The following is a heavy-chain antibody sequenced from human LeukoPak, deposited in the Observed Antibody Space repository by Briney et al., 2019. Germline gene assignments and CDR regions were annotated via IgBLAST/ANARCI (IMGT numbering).Heavy chain of an antibody. CDR3: AREAIFGVVREYYFDY. V-gene: IGHV1-46*01. D-gene: IGHD3-3*01. J-gene: IGHJ4*02. Sequence: GASVKVSGKTSGYTFTRYNIHRVRQAPGQGLEWMGEINPSGGTTTYAQNFQGRVTMTRDTSTITVYMELSSLRSDDTAVYYCAREAIFGVVREYYFDYWGQGTLVTVSS. CDR2: INPSGGTT. CDR1: GYTFTRYN.